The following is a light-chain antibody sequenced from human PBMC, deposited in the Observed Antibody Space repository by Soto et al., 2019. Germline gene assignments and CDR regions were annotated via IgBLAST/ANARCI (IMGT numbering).Light chain of an antibody. V-gene: IGLV2-23*01. J-gene: IGLJ3*02. CDR3: FSYVPINTWV. Sequence: QSALTQPASVSGSPGQSITISCTGTSSDVGSYVLVSWYQHHPGKAPKLMSYEGSQRPSGVSNRFSGSKSGNTASLTISGLQAEDEADYYCFSYVPINTWVFGGGTKLTVL. CDR2: EGS. CDR1: SSDVGSYVL.